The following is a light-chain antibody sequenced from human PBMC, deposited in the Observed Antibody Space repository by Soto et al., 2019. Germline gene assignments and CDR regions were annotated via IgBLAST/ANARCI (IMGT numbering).Light chain of an antibody. V-gene: IGKV2-24*01. CDR1: QSLVHGDGNTY. CDR3: MQFAHFPRT. Sequence: DVVLTQTPLSSPVTLGQPASISCRSSQSLVHGDGNTYLSWLQQRPGQPPRLLIYQVSNRFSGVPDRFSASGAGTDFTLKISMVEAEDVGVYYCMQFAHFPRTFGQGTKLEI. J-gene: IGKJ1*01. CDR2: QVS.